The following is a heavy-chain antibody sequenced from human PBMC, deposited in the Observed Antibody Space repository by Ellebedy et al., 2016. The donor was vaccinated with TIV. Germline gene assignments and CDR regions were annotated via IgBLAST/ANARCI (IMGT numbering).Heavy chain of an antibody. J-gene: IGHJ6*02. CDR3: ARDGSGWYGPTTSMDV. D-gene: IGHD6-19*01. V-gene: IGHV3-33*01. Sequence: GESLKISCAASGFTFSSYGMHWVRQAPGKGLEWVAVIWYDGSNKYYADSVKGRFTISRDNSKNTLYLQMNSLRAEDTAVYYCARDGSGWYGPTTSMDVWGQGTTVTVSS. CDR1: GFTFSSYG. CDR2: IWYDGSNK.